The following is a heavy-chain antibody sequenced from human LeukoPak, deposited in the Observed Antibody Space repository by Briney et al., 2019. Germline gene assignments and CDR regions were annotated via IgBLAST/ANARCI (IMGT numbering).Heavy chain of an antibody. D-gene: IGHD3-22*01. CDR3: ARELVYYYDSSGYFDY. CDR2: TSSSSSTI. J-gene: IGHJ4*02. V-gene: IGHV3-48*01. CDR1: GFAFSSYS. Sequence: GGSLRLSCAASGFAFSSYSMNWVRQAPGKGLEWVSYTSSSSSTIYYADSVKGRFTISRDNAKNSLYLQMNSLRAEDTAVYYCARELVYYYDSSGYFDYWGQGTLVTVSS.